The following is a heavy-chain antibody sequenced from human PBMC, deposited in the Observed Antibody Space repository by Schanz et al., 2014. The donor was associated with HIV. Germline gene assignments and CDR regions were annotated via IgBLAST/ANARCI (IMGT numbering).Heavy chain of an antibody. CDR2: ISYDGSNK. V-gene: IGHV3-30*18. CDR3: AKDGSWEAFDAFDI. J-gene: IGHJ3*02. D-gene: IGHD1-26*01. CDR1: GFTFSHHG. Sequence: QVQLVESGGGVVQPGRSLRLSCAASGFTFSHHGMHWVRQAPGKGLEWVAVISYDGSNKYYADSVKGRFTISRDNSKNTLYLQMNSLRAEDTAVYYCAKDGSWEAFDAFDIWGQGTMVTVSS.